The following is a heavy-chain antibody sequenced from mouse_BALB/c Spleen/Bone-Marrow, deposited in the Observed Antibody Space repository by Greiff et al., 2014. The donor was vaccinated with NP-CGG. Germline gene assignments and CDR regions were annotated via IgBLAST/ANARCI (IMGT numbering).Heavy chain of an antibody. CDR3: ARGDYGYDWYFDV. CDR1: GYNFTTHW. V-gene: IGHV1-87*01. Sequence: VQLVESGAELARPGASVKLSCKASGYNFTTHWMQWVKQRPGQGLEWIGAIYPGDGDTRYNQKFKGKATLTADKSSSTAYMQLSDLASEDSAVYYCARGDYGYDWYFDVWGAGTTVTVSS. D-gene: IGHD1-2*01. J-gene: IGHJ1*01. CDR2: IYPGDGDT.